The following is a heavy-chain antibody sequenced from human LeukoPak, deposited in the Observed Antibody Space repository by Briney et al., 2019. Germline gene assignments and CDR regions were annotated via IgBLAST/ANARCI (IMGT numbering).Heavy chain of an antibody. CDR2: IIPIFGTA. V-gene: IGHV1-69*13. CDR3: ARYYSGWYYFDY. Sequence: SVKVSCKASGGTLSSYAISWVRQAPGQGLEWMGGIIPIFGTANYAQKFQGRVTITADESTSTAYMELSSLRSEDTAVYYCARYYSGWYYFDYWGQGTLVTVSS. CDR1: GGTLSSYA. D-gene: IGHD6-19*01. J-gene: IGHJ4*02.